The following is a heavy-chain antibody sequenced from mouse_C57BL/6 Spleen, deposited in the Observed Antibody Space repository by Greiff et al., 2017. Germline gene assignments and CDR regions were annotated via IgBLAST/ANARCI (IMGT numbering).Heavy chain of an antibody. D-gene: IGHD1-1*01. V-gene: IGHV5-17*01. Sequence: EVQRVESGGGLVKPGGSLKLSCAASGFTFSDYGMHWVRQAPEKGLEWVAYISSGSSTIYYADTVKGRFTISRDNAKNTPFLQMTSLRSEDTAMYYCARLITTVPFDYWGQGTTLTVSS. J-gene: IGHJ2*01. CDR3: ARLITTVPFDY. CDR2: ISSGSSTI. CDR1: GFTFSDYG.